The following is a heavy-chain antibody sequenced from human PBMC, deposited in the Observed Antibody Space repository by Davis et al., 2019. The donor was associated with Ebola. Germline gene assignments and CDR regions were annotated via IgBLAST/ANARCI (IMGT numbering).Heavy chain of an antibody. CDR1: GGTFSSYA. CDR2: IIPIFGIA. J-gene: IGHJ5*02. D-gene: IGHD3-9*01. CDR3: ARTPVLRYFDEGWFDT. Sequence: SVTVSCKASGGTFSSYAISWVRQAPGQGLEWMGRIIPIFGIANYAQTFQGRVTITADKSTSTTYMELSSLRSEDTAVYYCARTPVLRYFDEGWFDTWGQGTLVTVSS. V-gene: IGHV1-69*04.